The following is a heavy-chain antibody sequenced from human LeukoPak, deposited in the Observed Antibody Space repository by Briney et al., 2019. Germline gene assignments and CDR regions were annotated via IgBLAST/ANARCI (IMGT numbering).Heavy chain of an antibody. Sequence: SETLSLTCSVSGGSISSTSWYWAWIRQPPGKGLEWIGSIYYSGSTYYNPSRKSRLTISVDMSKNQFSLKLTSVTAADTAVYYCARQPPSGDAFNIWGQGTMVTVSS. V-gene: IGHV4-39*01. CDR2: IYYSGST. CDR3: ARQPPSGDAFNI. CDR1: GGSISSTSWY. D-gene: IGHD6-25*01. J-gene: IGHJ3*02.